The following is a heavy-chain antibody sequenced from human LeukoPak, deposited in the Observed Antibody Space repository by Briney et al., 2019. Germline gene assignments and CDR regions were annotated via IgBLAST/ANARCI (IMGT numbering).Heavy chain of an antibody. Sequence: GASVKVSCKASGYTFTGYYMHWVRQAPGQGLEWMGRINPNSGGTNYAQKFQGRVTMTRDTSISTAYMELSRLRSDDTAVYYCARVRVVRGVMQATTDYWGQGTLVTVSS. CDR2: INPNSGGT. D-gene: IGHD3-10*01. CDR1: GYTFTGYY. J-gene: IGHJ4*02. V-gene: IGHV1-2*06. CDR3: ARVRVVRGVMQATTDY.